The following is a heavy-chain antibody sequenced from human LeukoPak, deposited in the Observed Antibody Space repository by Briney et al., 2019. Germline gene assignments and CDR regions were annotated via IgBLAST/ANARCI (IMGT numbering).Heavy chain of an antibody. CDR1: GFTFSTYG. J-gene: IGHJ4*02. Sequence: GSLRLSCAASGFTFSTYGMHWVRQAPGKGLEWVAVIVHDGGDKYYADSVRGRFTISRDNSKNTLYLQMNSLRAEDTAVYYCAERDAVGFDYWGQGTLVTVSS. CDR3: AERDAVGFDY. D-gene: IGHD3-16*01. V-gene: IGHV3-30*02. CDR2: IVHDGGDK.